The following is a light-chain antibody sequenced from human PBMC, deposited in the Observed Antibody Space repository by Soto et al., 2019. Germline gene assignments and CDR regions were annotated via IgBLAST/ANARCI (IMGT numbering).Light chain of an antibody. Sequence: EIVLTQSPGTLSLSPGERATLSCRASQGISSRYLAWYQQKPGQAPRLLIYDASTRATGIPDRFSGSGSGTTFTLTISSLEAQDFSVDYCQQHGSTPWTFGQGTKVEIK. CDR1: QGISSRY. CDR3: QQHGSTPWT. V-gene: IGKV3-20*01. CDR2: DAS. J-gene: IGKJ1*01.